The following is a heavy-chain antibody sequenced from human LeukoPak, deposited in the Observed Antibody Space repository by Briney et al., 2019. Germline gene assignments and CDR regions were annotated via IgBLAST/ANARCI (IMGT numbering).Heavy chain of an antibody. CDR1: GFTFNNYA. CDR2: ISESGGTT. D-gene: IGHD2-15*01. J-gene: IGHJ4*02. Sequence: PGGSLRLSCAASGFTFNNYAMNWVRQAPGKGLEWVSSISESGGTTDYADSVKGRFTISRDNSKNTLYLQMNSLRAEDTAVYYCASHPIGYCSGGSCYSLDYWGQGTLVTVSS. CDR3: ASHPIGYCSGGSCYSLDY. V-gene: IGHV3-23*01.